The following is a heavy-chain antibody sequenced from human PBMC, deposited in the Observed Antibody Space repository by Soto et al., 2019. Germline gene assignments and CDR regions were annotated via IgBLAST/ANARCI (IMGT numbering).Heavy chain of an antibody. CDR2: INHSGST. Sequence: SETLSLTCAVYGGSFSGYYWSWIRQPPGKGLEWIGEINHSGSTNYNPSLKSRVTISVDTSKNQFSLKLSSVTAADTAVYYCARDSGATSNDILTGLFDYWGQGTLGTVSS. D-gene: IGHD3-9*01. CDR1: GGSFSGYY. V-gene: IGHV4-34*01. CDR3: ARDSGATSNDILTGLFDY. J-gene: IGHJ4*02.